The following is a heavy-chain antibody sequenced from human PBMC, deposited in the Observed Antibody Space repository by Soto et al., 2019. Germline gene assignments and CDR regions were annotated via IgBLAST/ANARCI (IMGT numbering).Heavy chain of an antibody. J-gene: IGHJ6*02. V-gene: IGHV3-13*05. CDR3: ARGLPSYDILTGYYPSGGMDV. CDR2: IGTAGDP. CDR1: GFTFSSYD. Sequence: GGSLRLSCAASGFTFSSYDMHWVRQATGKGLEWVSAIGTAGDPYYPGSVKGRFTISRENAKNSLYLQMNSLRAGDTAVYYCARGLPSYDILTGYYPSGGMDVWGQGTTVTVSS. D-gene: IGHD3-9*01.